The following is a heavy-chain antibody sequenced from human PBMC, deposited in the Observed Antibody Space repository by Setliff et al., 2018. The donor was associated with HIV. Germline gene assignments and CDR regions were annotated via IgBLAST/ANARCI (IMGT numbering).Heavy chain of an antibody. CDR3: ASDISVFYDNDGYEYFDL. V-gene: IGHV4-59*11. Sequence: SSETLSLTCTVSGGSISSHYWTWIRQPPGKELEWIGSIYYSGSPNYNPSLKSRVTMSVDTSKNQFSLKLTSVTAADTAVYYCASDISVFYDNDGYEYFDLWGRGTLVTVSS. D-gene: IGHD3-22*01. CDR1: GGSISSHY. CDR2: IYYSGSP. J-gene: IGHJ2*01.